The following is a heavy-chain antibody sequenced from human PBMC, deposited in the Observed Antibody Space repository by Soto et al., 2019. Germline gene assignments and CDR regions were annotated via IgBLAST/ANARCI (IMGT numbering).Heavy chain of an antibody. J-gene: IGHJ4*02. D-gene: IGHD1-26*01. CDR2: MYHDGNT. Sequence: SETMSLTCAVFGYSISSGCFWRWIRQTPGKGLEWIANMYHDGNTHYNPSLKSRVTISVDTSKNQFSLKLNSVTAADTAVYYCARESYSGYHSYDYWGQGILVTVSS. CDR1: GYSISSGCF. CDR3: ARESYSGYHSYDY. V-gene: IGHV4-38-2*02.